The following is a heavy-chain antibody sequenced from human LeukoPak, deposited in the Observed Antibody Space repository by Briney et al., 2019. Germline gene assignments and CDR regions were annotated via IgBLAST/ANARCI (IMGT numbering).Heavy chain of an antibody. CDR2: IYHSGST. V-gene: IGHV4-4*02. CDR1: GGSISSSNW. CDR3: AKEGYYDSSGYYGRYFDL. J-gene: IGHJ2*01. D-gene: IGHD3-22*01. Sequence: PSGTLSLTCAVSGGSISSSNWWSWVRQPPGKGLGWIGEIYHSGSTNYNPSLKSRVTISVDKSKNQFSLKLSSVTAADTAVYYCAKEGYYDSSGYYGRYFDLWGRGTLVTVSS.